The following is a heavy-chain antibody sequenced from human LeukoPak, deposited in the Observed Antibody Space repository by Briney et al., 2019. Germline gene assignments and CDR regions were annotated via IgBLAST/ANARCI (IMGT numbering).Heavy chain of an antibody. D-gene: IGHD6-13*01. J-gene: IGHJ4*02. Sequence: SETLSLTCTVSGGSISSSSYYWGWIRQPPGKGLEWIGSIYYSGSTYYNPSLKSRVTISVDTSKNQFSLKLSSVTAADTAVYYCARRTASWYGDFDYWGQGTLVTVSS. CDR3: ARRTASWYGDFDY. V-gene: IGHV4-39*01. CDR2: IYYSGST. CDR1: GGSISSSSYY.